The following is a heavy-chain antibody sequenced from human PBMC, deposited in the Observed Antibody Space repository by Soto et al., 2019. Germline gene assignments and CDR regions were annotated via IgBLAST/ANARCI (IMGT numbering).Heavy chain of an antibody. CDR1: GGSISSGGYS. CDR2: IYHSGST. V-gene: IGHV4-30-2*02. J-gene: IGHJ5*02. D-gene: IGHD2-15*01. CDR3: THCLEYCSGGSCHPWFDP. Sequence: TLSLTCAVSGGSISSGGYSWSWIRQPPGKGLEWIGYIYHSGSTYYNPSLESRLTITKDTSKNQVVLTMTNMDPVDTATYYCTHCLEYCSGGSCHPWFDPWGQGTLVTVSS.